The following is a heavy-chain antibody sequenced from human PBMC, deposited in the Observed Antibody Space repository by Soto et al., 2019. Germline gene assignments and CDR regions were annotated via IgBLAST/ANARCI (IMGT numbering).Heavy chain of an antibody. D-gene: IGHD5-12*01. CDR1: GFTFSSYS. CDR2: ISSSSSYI. Sequence: GGSLRLSCAASGFTFSSYSMNWVRQAPGKGLEWVSSISSSSSYIYYEDSVKGRFNISRDNAKNSLYLQMNSLRAEDTAVYYCARDRGRNWFDPWGQGTLVPVSA. J-gene: IGHJ5*02. CDR3: ARDRGRNWFDP. V-gene: IGHV3-21*01.